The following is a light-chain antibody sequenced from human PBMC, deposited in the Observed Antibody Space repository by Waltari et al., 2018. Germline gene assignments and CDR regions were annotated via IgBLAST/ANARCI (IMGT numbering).Light chain of an antibody. CDR1: QSVSSSY. CDR3: QQYGSSLLT. V-gene: IGKV3-20*01. Sequence: EIVLTQSPGTLSLSPGERATISCRARQSVSSSYLAWYQQKPGQAPRLLIYGASSRATGIQDRFSGSGSGTDFTLTISRLEPEDFAVYYCQQYGSSLLTFGPGTKVDIK. J-gene: IGKJ3*01. CDR2: GAS.